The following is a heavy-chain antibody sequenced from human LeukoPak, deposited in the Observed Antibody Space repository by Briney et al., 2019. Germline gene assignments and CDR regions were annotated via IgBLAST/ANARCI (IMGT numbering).Heavy chain of an antibody. V-gene: IGHV4-34*01. CDR2: IHYGGST. Sequence: SETLSLTCSVYNGSLSGYYWSWIRQPPGKGLEWIGEIHYGGSTNYNPSLKSRVTISLDTSKNQFSLKLSSVTAADTAVYYCARTIGYCSSTSCYIQNQDYFDYWGQGTLVTVSS. CDR1: NGSLSGYY. D-gene: IGHD2-2*01. CDR3: ARTIGYCSSTSCYIQNQDYFDY. J-gene: IGHJ4*02.